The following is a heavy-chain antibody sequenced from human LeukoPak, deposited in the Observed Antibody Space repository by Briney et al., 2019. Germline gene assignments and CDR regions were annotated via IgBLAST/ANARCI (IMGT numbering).Heavy chain of an antibody. D-gene: IGHD5-18*01. V-gene: IGHV1-69*04. CDR3: ARDQGLTAPPPYGLDV. Sequence: GASVKVSCKASGGTFSSYAISWVRQAPGQGLEWMGRIIPVLNITTYAQKFQGSVTITADTSTSTVYMELSSLRSEETAVYYCARDQGLTAPPPYGLDVWGQGTTVIVS. CDR2: IIPVLNIT. CDR1: GGTFSSYA. J-gene: IGHJ6*02.